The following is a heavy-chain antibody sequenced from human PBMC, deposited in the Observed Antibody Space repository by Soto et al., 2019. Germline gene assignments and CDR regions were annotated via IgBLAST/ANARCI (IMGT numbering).Heavy chain of an antibody. V-gene: IGHV3-7*01. Sequence: EVQLVESGGGLVQPGGSLRLSCAASGFTFGPYWMTWVRQAPGKGLEWVAKIKPDGSEKYYVDSVKGRFTSSRDNTKTSLYLQMNSLRAEDTAVYYCARPYTVAGSSYWCFDLWGRGTLVTVSS. CDR3: ARPYTVAGSSYWCFDL. J-gene: IGHJ2*01. CDR1: GFTFGPYW. CDR2: IKPDGSEK. D-gene: IGHD3-16*01.